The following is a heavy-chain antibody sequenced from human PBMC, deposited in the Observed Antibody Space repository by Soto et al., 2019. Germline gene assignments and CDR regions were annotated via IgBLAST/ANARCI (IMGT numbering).Heavy chain of an antibody. J-gene: IGHJ3*02. V-gene: IGHV2-5*01. CDR1: GFSLSTSGVG. D-gene: IGHD6-19*01. CDR3: AHSKVAVAGGAFDI. Sequence: QITLKESGPTLVKPTQTLTLTCTFSGFSLSTSGVGVGWIRQPPGKALEWLALIYWNDDKRYSPSLKSRLTITQDTSKNPVVLTMTNMDPVDTATYYCAHSKVAVAGGAFDIWGQGTMVTVSS. CDR2: IYWNDDK.